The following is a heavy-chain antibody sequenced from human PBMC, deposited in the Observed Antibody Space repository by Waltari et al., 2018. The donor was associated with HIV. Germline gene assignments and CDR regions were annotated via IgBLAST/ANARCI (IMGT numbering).Heavy chain of an antibody. CDR3: VGTVTTLYRWFDP. V-gene: IGHV3-7*01. Sequence: EVQLVESGGGLVQPGGSLRLTCAASGFVFSSYWMNWVRRGPGKGLKWVQNIKGEGSDRYYVDSGTGRFTISRYNAKNSLYLQMNNLRAEDTALYYCVGTVTTLYRWFDPWGQGTLVTVSS. D-gene: IGHD4-17*01. J-gene: IGHJ5*02. CDR1: GFVFSSYW. CDR2: IKGEGSDR.